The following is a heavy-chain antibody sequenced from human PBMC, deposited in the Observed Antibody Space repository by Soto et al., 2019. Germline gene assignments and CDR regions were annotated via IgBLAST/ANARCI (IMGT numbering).Heavy chain of an antibody. CDR3: AKDQSVAGFSGLKYYFDY. J-gene: IGHJ4*02. Sequence: GGSLRLSCAASGFTFSSYGMHWVRQAPGKGLEWVAVISYDGSNKYYADSVKGRFTISRDNSKNTLYLQMNSLRAEDTAVYYCAKDQSVAGFSGLKYYFDYWGQGTLVTVSS. D-gene: IGHD6-19*01. CDR2: ISYDGSNK. CDR1: GFTFSSYG. V-gene: IGHV3-30*18.